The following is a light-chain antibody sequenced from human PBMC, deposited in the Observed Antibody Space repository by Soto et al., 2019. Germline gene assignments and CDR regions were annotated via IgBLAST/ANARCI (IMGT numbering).Light chain of an antibody. CDR1: QSVSSSY. CDR2: GAS. CDR3: QQYGSSPLT. J-gene: IGKJ4*01. V-gene: IGKV3-20*01. Sequence: EIVLTQSPGTLSLSPGERATLSCRASQSVSSSYLAWYQQKPGQAPRLLIYGASSRATGIPDRFSGSGCGTDFTLTISRLEPEDFAVYYCQQYGSSPLTFGGGTKVDI.